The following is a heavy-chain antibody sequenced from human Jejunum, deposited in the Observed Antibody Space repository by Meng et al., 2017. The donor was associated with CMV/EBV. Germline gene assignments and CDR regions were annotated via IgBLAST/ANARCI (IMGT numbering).Heavy chain of an antibody. V-gene: IGHV1-18*01. Sequence: QVQLVQSGAEGKKPGASVQVSCKASGYTFNTYGISWVRQAPGQGLEWMGWISTYNGDTNYAQNLQGRVTMTTDTSTNTVYMELRSLRSDDTAVYYCGRGSYFDYWGQGTLVTVSS. CDR2: ISTYNGDT. CDR3: GRGSYFDY. J-gene: IGHJ4*02. D-gene: IGHD3-10*01. CDR1: GYTFNTYG.